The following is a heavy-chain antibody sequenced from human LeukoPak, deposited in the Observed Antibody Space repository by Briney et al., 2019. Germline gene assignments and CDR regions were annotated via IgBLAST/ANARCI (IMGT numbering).Heavy chain of an antibody. D-gene: IGHD3-16*01. CDR3: ASDFNWAFDY. J-gene: IGHJ4*02. V-gene: IGHV3-30*16. CDR2: ISHAGNTG. CDR1: KFMFSAHN. Sequence: GGSRRLSCAAAKFMFSAHNMHWVRQVPDKGLGWLAIISHAGNTGYYAGSVKGRFTISRDNSKDTVDLQMNSLRGNDTAVYYCASDFNWAFDYWGQGTLVTVSS.